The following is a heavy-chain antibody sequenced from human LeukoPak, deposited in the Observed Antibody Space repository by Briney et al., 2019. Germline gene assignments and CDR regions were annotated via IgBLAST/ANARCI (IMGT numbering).Heavy chain of an antibody. V-gene: IGHV3-30*18. D-gene: IGHD3-10*01. CDR2: LSSDGSSG. Sequence: GGSLRLSCAASGFTFSLYAMHWVRQAPGKGLEWVAVLSSDGSSGYYADSVKGRFTISRANSKNTLYLQMNRLRPEDTAVYYCAKPDYYGSGNYYAVGKWGQGTLVTVSS. CDR1: GFTFSLYA. J-gene: IGHJ4*02. CDR3: AKPDYYGSGNYYAVGK.